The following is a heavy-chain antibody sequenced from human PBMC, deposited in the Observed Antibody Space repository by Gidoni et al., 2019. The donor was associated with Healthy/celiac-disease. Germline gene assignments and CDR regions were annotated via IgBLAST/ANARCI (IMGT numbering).Heavy chain of an antibody. CDR1: GGSISSSSYY. V-gene: IGHV4-39*07. Sequence: QLQLQASGPGLVKPSEPLSLTCTVSGGSISSSSYYWGWIRQPPGKGLEWIGSSYYSGSTYYNPSLKSRVTISVDTSKNQFSLKLSSVTAADTAVYYCASTAGSLILNIWGQGTMVTVSS. J-gene: IGHJ3*02. CDR2: SYYSGST. CDR3: ASTAGSLILNI. D-gene: IGHD6-19*01.